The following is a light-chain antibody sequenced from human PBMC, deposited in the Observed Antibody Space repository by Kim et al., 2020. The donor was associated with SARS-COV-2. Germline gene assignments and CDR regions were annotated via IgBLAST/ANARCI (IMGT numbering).Light chain of an antibody. CDR2: HTS. CDR3: QQYGNSPPT. V-gene: IGKV3-20*01. Sequence: ETVLTQSPGTLSLSPGERATLSCRASQSVISNYLAWYQQKPGRAPRLLMYHTSTRATGIPDRFSGSGSGTDFTLTISSLEPEDFAVYCCQQYGNSPPTFGQGTKVEIK. CDR1: QSVISNY. J-gene: IGKJ1*01.